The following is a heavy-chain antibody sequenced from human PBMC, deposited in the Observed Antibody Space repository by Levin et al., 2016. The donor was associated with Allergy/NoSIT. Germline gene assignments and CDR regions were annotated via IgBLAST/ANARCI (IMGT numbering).Heavy chain of an antibody. CDR2: IKQDGSEK. D-gene: IGHD2-2*01. CDR1: GFTFSSYW. V-gene: IGHV3-7*01. J-gene: IGHJ6*02. CDR3: ARQHQYQLPLSRYYYYYGMDV. Sequence: GSLRLSCAASGFTFSSYWMSWVRQAPGKGLEWVANIKQDGSEKYYVDSVKGRFTISRDNAKNSLYLQMNSLRAEDTAVYYCARQHQYQLPLSRYYYYYGMDVWGQGTTVTVSS.